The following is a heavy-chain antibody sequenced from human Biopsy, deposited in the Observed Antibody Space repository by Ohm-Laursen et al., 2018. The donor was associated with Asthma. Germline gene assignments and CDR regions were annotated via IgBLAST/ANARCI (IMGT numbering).Heavy chain of an antibody. CDR2: ISHSGST. D-gene: IGHD6-6*01. V-gene: IGHV4-30-2*01. CDR1: GGSISSGGY. Sequence: TLSLTCAVSGGSISSGGYWTWIRQPPGKGLEWIGYISHSGSTYFNLSLKSRVTISLDRTKSQFSLKLSSVTAADTALYYCARAQAAQYYYGMDVWGQGTTVIVSS. J-gene: IGHJ6*02. CDR3: ARAQAAQYYYGMDV.